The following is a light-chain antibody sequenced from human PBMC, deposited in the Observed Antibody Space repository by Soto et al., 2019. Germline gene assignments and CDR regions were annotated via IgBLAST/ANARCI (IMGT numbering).Light chain of an antibody. CDR1: QSLLHSNGYKY. J-gene: IGKJ4*01. CDR3: MQALQLLT. Sequence: DIVMTQSPLSLPVTPGEPASISCRSSQSLLHSNGYKYLDWYLQKPGQSPQLLIYLGSNRASGVPDRFSGSGSGTDFTLKISRVEAEDVGVYYCMQALQLLTFGGGTKVEIK. CDR2: LGS. V-gene: IGKV2-28*01.